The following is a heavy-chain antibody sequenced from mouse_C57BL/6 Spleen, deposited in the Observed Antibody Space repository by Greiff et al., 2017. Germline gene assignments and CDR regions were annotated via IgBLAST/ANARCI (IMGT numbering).Heavy chain of an antibody. CDR1: GYSITSGYY. CDR3: ARDLPYDDYEGYAMDY. D-gene: IGHD2-4*01. Sequence: EVKVEESGPGLVKPSQSLSLTCSVTGYSITSGYYWNWIRQFPGNKLEWMGYISYDGSNNYNPSLKNRISITRDTSKNQFFLKLNSVTTEDTATYYCARDLPYDDYEGYAMDYWGQGTSVTVSS. V-gene: IGHV3-6*01. J-gene: IGHJ4*01. CDR2: ISYDGSN.